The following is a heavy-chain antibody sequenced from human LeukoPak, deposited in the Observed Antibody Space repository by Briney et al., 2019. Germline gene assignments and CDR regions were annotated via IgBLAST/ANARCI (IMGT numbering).Heavy chain of an antibody. CDR2: ISGSGGST. D-gene: IGHD2-2*01. Sequence: GGSLRLSCAASGFTFSDYAMSWVRQAPGKGLEWVSAISGSGGSTYYADSVKGRFTISRDNSKNTLYLQMNSLRAEDTAVYFCARGGHCSTTSCSNYDGMDVWGQGTTLTVSS. CDR3: ARGGHCSTTSCSNYDGMDV. CDR1: GFTFSDYA. J-gene: IGHJ6*02. V-gene: IGHV3-23*01.